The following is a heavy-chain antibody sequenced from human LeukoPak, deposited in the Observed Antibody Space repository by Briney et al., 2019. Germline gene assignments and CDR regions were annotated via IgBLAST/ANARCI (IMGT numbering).Heavy chain of an antibody. V-gene: IGHV3-53*04. CDR2: IYGGGSK. Sequence: GGSLRLSCAASGFAFSNNYMSWVRQAPGKGLEWVSIIYGGGSKNYSDSVKGRFTISRHKSKNTLFLQINSLRTEDTAVYYCARAYDSSGYWPEYFHHWGQGTLVTVSS. D-gene: IGHD3-22*01. CDR1: GFAFSNNY. CDR3: ARAYDSSGYWPEYFHH. J-gene: IGHJ1*01.